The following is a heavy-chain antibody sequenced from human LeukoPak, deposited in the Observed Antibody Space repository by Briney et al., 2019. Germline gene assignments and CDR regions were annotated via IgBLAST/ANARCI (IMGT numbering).Heavy chain of an antibody. V-gene: IGHV3-48*01. CDR2: ISRSSNTT. CDR1: GFTFSSHS. Sequence: PGGSLRLSCAASGFTFSSHSMNWVRQVPGKGLEWVSYISRSSNTTSYTDSVKGRFTISRDNGKNSLYLQMNSLRADDTAVYYCARDRWQWLVIDYWGQGTLVTVSS. D-gene: IGHD6-19*01. J-gene: IGHJ4*02. CDR3: ARDRWQWLVIDY.